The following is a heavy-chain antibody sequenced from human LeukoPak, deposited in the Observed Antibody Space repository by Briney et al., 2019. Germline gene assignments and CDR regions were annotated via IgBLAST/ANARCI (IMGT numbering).Heavy chain of an antibody. CDR1: EFSVGSNY. CDR2: IKAKAHGGTI. CDR3: TTDGVGVEGATYDN. D-gene: IGHD1-26*01. J-gene: IGHJ4*02. V-gene: IGHV3-15*01. Sequence: GGSLRLSCAASEFSVGSNYMTWVRQAPGKGLEWVGRIKAKAHGGTIEYAAPVKGRFTISRDDSKNTLYLQMNSLKTEDTAVYYCTTDGVGVEGATYDNWGQGTLVSVSS.